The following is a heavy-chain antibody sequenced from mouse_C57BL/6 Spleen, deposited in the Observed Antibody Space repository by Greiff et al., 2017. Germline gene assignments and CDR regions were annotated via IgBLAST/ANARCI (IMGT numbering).Heavy chain of an antibody. J-gene: IGHJ4*01. Sequence: QVQLQQSGPELVKPGASVKISCKASGYAFSSSWMNWVKQRPGKGLEWIGRIYPGDGDTIYNGKFKGKATLTADKSSSTAYMQLRSLTSEDSSVYVGARSFCSDYDYAMDGRGQGTSVTVSS. CDR2: IYPGDGDT. D-gene: IGHD2-4*01. V-gene: IGHV1-82*01. CDR3: ARSFCSDYDYAMDG. CDR1: GYAFSSSW.